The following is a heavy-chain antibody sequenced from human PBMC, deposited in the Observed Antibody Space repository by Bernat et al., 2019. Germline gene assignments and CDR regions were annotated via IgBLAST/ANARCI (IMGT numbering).Heavy chain of an antibody. CDR3: AREGRSSSIDF. Sequence: QVQLQESGPGLVKPSETLSLTCIVSGGSISSYYWSWIRQPPGKGLEWSGYIYYSGSTNYNPSPKSRVTISVDTSKNQFSLKLSSVTAADTAVYYCAREGRSSSIDFWGQGTLVTVSS. CDR2: IYYSGST. CDR1: GGSISSYY. V-gene: IGHV4-59*01. D-gene: IGHD2-2*01. J-gene: IGHJ4*01.